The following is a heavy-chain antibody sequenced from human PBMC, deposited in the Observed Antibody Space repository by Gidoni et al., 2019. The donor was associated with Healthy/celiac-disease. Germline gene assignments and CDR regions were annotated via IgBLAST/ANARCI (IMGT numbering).Heavy chain of an antibody. D-gene: IGHD1-26*01. Sequence: EVQLVESGGGLVQPGGSLKLSCAASGFTFSGSAMHWVRQASGNGLEWVGRIRSKANSYATAYAASVKGRFTISRDDSKNTAYLQMNSLKTEDTAVYYCTFRSIVGSGEEDYWGQGTLVTVSS. J-gene: IGHJ4*02. CDR2: IRSKANSYAT. V-gene: IGHV3-73*02. CDR3: TFRSIVGSGEEDY. CDR1: GFTFSGSA.